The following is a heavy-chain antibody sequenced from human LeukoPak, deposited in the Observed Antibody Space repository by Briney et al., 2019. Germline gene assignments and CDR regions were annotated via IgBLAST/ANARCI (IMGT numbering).Heavy chain of an antibody. CDR3: AKGLESSIWYTLIDY. CDR1: GFTFSSYG. J-gene: IGHJ4*02. V-gene: IGHV3-30*02. Sequence: GGSLRLSCAASGFTFSSYGMHWVRQAPGKGLEWVAFIRYDGSNKYYADSVKGRFTISRDNSKNTLYLQMNSLRDEDTAVYYCAKGLESSIWYTLIDYWGQGTLVTVSS. D-gene: IGHD6-13*01. CDR2: IRYDGSNK.